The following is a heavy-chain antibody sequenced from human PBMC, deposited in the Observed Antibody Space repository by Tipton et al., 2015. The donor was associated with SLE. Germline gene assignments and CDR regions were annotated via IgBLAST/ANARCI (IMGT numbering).Heavy chain of an antibody. Sequence: GLVKPSETLSLKCAVSGYSISAGYYWGWVRQPPGKGLEWIGHIHTSGSTTYNPSLKSRVTISVDTSKNQFSLQLHSVTAADMAVYYCARDRRRSLRAFDIWGQGTMVTVSS. D-gene: IGHD1-26*01. CDR2: IHTSGST. V-gene: IGHV4-38-2*02. CDR3: ARDRRRSLRAFDI. J-gene: IGHJ3*02. CDR1: GYSISAGYY.